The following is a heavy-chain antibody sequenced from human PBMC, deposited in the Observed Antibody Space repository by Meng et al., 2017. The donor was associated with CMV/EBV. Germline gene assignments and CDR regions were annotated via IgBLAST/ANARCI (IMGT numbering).Heavy chain of an antibody. CDR3: ARGARITRIVGGSYYYYYGMDV. J-gene: IGHJ6*02. Sequence: SVKVSCKASGGTFSSYAISWVRQAPGQGLEWMGGIIPIFGTANYAQKFQGRVAITTDESTTTAYMELSSLRSEDTAVFYCARGARITRIVGGSYYYYYGMDVWGQGTTVTVSS. CDR1: GGTFSSYA. D-gene: IGHD3-22*01. CDR2: IIPIFGTA. V-gene: IGHV1-69*05.